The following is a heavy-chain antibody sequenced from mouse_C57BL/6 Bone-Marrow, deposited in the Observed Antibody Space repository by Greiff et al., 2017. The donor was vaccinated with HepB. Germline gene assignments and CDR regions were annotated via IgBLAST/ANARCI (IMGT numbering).Heavy chain of an antibody. CDR1: GYTFTDYY. CDR2: IFPGSGST. V-gene: IGHV1-75*01. CDR3: AGYYGSSYVAWFAY. D-gene: IGHD1-1*01. Sequence: VKLVESGPELVKPGASVKISCKASGYTFTDYYINWVKQRPGQGLEWIGWIFPGSGSTYYNEKFKGKATLTVDQSSSTAYMLLSSLTSEDSAVYFCAGYYGSSYVAWFAYWGQGTLVTVSA. J-gene: IGHJ3*01.